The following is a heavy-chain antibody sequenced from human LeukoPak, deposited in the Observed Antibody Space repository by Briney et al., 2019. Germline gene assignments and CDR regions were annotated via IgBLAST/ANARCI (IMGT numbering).Heavy chain of an antibody. J-gene: IGHJ4*02. CDR3: VSGWYSYYFDY. V-gene: IGHV3-23*01. CDR2: ISGSGGST. D-gene: IGHD6-19*01. CDR1: GFTFSSYG. Sequence: GGSLRLSCAASGFTFSSYGMSWVRQAPGKGLEWVSAISGSGGSTYYADSVKGRFTISRDNSKNTLYLQMNSLRAEDTAVYYCVSGWYSYYFDYWGQGTLVTVSS.